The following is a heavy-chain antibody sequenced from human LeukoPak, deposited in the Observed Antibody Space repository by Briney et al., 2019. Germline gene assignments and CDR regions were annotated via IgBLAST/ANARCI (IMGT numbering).Heavy chain of an antibody. Sequence: PGGSLRLSCAASGFTLSHYEMNWVRQAPGKGLEWVSYISSTGSTIYYADPVKGRFTISRDNAKNSLYLKMNSLSAEDTAVYYCARAPSYYYESSGFYLDYWGQGTLVTVSS. D-gene: IGHD3-22*01. V-gene: IGHV3-48*03. J-gene: IGHJ4*02. CDR1: GFTLSHYE. CDR2: ISSTGSTI. CDR3: ARAPSYYYESSGFYLDY.